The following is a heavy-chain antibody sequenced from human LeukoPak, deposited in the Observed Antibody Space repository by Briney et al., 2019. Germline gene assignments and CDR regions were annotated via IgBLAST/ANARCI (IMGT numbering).Heavy chain of an antibody. D-gene: IGHD2-8*01. CDR2: IWYDGSNK. V-gene: IGHV3-33*01. Sequence: PGRSLRLSCAASGFTLSSYGMHWARQAPGKGLEWVAVIWYDGSNKEYADSVKGRFTISRDNSKNTLYLEMNSLRAEDTAVYYCARENGHFDYWGQGTLVTVSS. CDR3: ARENGHFDY. J-gene: IGHJ4*02. CDR1: GFTLSSYG.